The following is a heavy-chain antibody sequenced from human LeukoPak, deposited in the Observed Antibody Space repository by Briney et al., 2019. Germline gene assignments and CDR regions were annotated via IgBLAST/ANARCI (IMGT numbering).Heavy chain of an antibody. CDR2: ILGGAGST. D-gene: IGHD2-2*01. J-gene: IGHJ4*02. V-gene: IGHV3-23*01. Sequence: GGSLRLSCAASGITFSTSGMAWVRQAPGKGLEWVSGILGGAGSTYYADSVKGRFTISRDNSKNTLYLQMNSLRAEDTAVYYCAHGSMYQLDYWGQGTLVTVSS. CDR1: GITFSTSG. CDR3: AHGSMYQLDY.